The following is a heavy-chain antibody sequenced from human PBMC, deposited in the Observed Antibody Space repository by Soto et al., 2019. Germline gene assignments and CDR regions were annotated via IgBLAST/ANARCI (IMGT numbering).Heavy chain of an antibody. CDR3: ARTKGAVAFDM. CDR2: IKEDGSEK. Sequence: EVQLVESGGGLVQPGGSLRLSCAASGFDFSTYWMGWVRQAPGKGLEWVANIKEDGSEKHYVDSLKGRFTISRDNAENSLDLQVNSLRAEDTAVYSCARTKGAVAFDMWGQGTMVTVSS. CDR1: GFDFSTYW. V-gene: IGHV3-7*01. D-gene: IGHD3-16*01. J-gene: IGHJ3*02.